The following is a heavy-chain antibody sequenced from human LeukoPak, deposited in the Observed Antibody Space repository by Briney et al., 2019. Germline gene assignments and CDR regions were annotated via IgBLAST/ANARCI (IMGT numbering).Heavy chain of an antibody. CDR2: INPNSGGT. V-gene: IGHV1-2*02. CDR3: GRYCSSTSCPTDF. J-gene: IGHJ4*02. D-gene: IGHD2-2*01. Sequence: ASVTVSCKTSGYTFTDYYTHWVRQAPGQGLEWMGWINPNSGGTNYAQKFQGRVTMTRDTSITTAYMELTSLRSDDAAVYYCGRYCSSTSCPTDFWGQGTLVTVSS. CDR1: GYTFTDYY.